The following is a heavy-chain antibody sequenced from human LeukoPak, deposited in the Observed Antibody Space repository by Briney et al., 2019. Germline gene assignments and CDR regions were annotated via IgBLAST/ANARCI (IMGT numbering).Heavy chain of an antibody. V-gene: IGHV5-51*01. J-gene: IGHJ4*02. Sequence: GESLKISCKGSGYSFTSYWIGWVRQMPGKGLEWMGIIYPGDSDTRYSPSFQGQVTISADKSISTAYLQWSSLKASDTAMYYCARLDYGDCDPGQTEFDYWGQGTLVTVSS. CDR3: ARLDYGDCDPGQTEFDY. CDR2: IYPGDSDT. CDR1: GYSFTSYW. D-gene: IGHD4-17*01.